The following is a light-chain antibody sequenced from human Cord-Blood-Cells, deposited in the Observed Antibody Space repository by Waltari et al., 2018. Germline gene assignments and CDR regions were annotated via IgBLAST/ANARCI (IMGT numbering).Light chain of an antibody. J-gene: IGKJ4*01. CDR2: AAS. V-gene: IGKV1-9*01. CDR1: QGISRS. Sequence: IQLTQSPSFLSASVVDRVPITCRASQGISRSLAWYQQKPGTTPKLLSYAASTLQSGGPSRFSGSGSGTEFTLTISSLQPEDFATYYCQQLNSYPLTFGGGTKVEIK. CDR3: QQLNSYPLT.